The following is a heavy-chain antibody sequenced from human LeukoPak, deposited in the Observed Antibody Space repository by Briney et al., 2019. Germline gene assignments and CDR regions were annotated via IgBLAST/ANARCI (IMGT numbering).Heavy chain of an antibody. Sequence: RPGGSLRLSCAASGFTFSSYWMSWVRQAPGKGLEWVANIKKDGSDKYYVDSVKGRFTISRDNPKTSLYLQMNSLRAEDTAIYYCARHLSGVTGYTYGRGIDYWGQGTLVTVSS. CDR1: GFTFSSYW. CDR2: IKKDGSDK. CDR3: ARHLSGVTGYTYGRGIDY. V-gene: IGHV3-7*01. J-gene: IGHJ4*02. D-gene: IGHD5-18*01.